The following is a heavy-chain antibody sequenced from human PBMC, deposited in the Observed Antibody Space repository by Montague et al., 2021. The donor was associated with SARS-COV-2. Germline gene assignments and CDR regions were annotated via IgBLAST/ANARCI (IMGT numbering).Heavy chain of an antibody. D-gene: IGHD3-16*02. CDR1: GYTFINYD. CDR3: ARGRMHNYVWGSYRYEWFDP. V-gene: IGHV1-8*01. CDR2: MNPNSGDT. Sequence: SVKVSCKAFGYTFINYDINWVRQATGRGLEWMGWMNPNSGDTGYAQTFQGRVTMTRDTSMSTAYMELSSLTSEDTAVYYCARGRMHNYVWGSYRYEWFDPWGQGTLVTVSS. J-gene: IGHJ5*02.